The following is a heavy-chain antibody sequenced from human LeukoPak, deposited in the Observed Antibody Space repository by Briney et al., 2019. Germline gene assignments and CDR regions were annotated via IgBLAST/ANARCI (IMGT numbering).Heavy chain of an antibody. D-gene: IGHD2-15*01. CDR2: IIPLLGIA. CDR3: ARTVCSGGSCYFSPQHMFDY. V-gene: IGHV1-69*04. Sequence: SVKVSCKASGGTFSSYAISWVRQAPGQGLEWMGRIIPLLGIANDAQKFQGRVTITADKSTSTAYMELSSLRSEDTAVYYCARTVCSGGSCYFSPQHMFDYWGQGTLVTVSS. J-gene: IGHJ4*02. CDR1: GGTFSSYA.